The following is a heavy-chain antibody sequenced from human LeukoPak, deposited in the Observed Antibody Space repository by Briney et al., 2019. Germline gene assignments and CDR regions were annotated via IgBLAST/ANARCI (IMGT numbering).Heavy chain of an antibody. D-gene: IGHD3-22*01. V-gene: IGHV3-74*01. Sequence: QSGGSLRLSCAASGSTFSAFWMHWVRQAPGKGLVWVSRINSDDSRTTYADSVKGRFTISRDNAKNTLYLQMNSLRAEDTAVYYCARGLVHDTSGYYSDYWGQGTLVTVSS. CDR1: GSTFSAFW. J-gene: IGHJ4*02. CDR2: INSDDSRT. CDR3: ARGLVHDTSGYYSDY.